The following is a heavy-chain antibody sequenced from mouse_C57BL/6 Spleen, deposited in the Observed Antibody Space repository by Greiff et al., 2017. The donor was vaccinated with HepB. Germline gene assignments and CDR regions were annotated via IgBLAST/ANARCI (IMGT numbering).Heavy chain of an antibody. V-gene: IGHV1-54*01. CDR1: GYAFTNYL. D-gene: IGHD2-4*01. CDR3: ARGGDYDYDVDY. CDR2: INPGSGGT. J-gene: IGHJ2*01. Sequence: VKLMESGAELVRPGTSVKVSCKASGYAFTNYLIEWVKQRPGQGLEWIGVINPGSGGTNYNEKFKGKATLTADKSSSTAYMQLSSLTSEDSAVYFCARGGDYDYDVDYWGQGTTLTVSS.